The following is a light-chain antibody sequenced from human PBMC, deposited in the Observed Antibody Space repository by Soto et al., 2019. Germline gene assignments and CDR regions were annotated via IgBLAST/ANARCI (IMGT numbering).Light chain of an antibody. J-gene: IGKJ1*01. CDR3: QQYASSIPT. CDR1: QSLSDRF. Sequence: EIVLTQSPGTLSLSPGERAPLSCRASQSLSDRFLAWYQQKPGQATRLLIHGASTRAAGIPDRFSGSGSGTDFTLTISRLEPEDFAVYYCQQYASSIPTFGQGTRVEIK. CDR2: GAS. V-gene: IGKV3-20*01.